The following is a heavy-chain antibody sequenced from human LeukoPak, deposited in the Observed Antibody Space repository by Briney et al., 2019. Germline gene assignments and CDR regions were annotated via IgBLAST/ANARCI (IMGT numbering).Heavy chain of an antibody. V-gene: IGHV4-38-2*01. CDR3: ARHGDFWGGYWRH. D-gene: IGHD3-3*01. Sequence: PSETLCLTCAVSGYSISSGSYWGWIRQPPGRGLEWFGSIYHSGSTYYTPSLKSRVTIPVGTSKNQLTLKLSSVTAADTAVYYCARHGDFWGGYWRHWGQGTLVTVSS. J-gene: IGHJ4*02. CDR1: GYSISSGSY. CDR2: IYHSGST.